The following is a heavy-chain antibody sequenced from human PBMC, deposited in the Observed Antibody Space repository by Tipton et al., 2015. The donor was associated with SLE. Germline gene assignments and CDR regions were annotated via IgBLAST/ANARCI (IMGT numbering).Heavy chain of an antibody. V-gene: IGHV4-4*07. CDR3: AIGPDSSKLGY. D-gene: IGHD4-11*01. CDR2: IYTSGST. CDR1: GGSLSSCH. J-gene: IGHJ4*02. Sequence: LRLSCTVSGGSLSSCHWSWIRQPAGKGLEWIGRIYTSGSTNSNPSLKSRVTMSIDTSKNQFSLKLSSVTAADTAIYYCAIGPDSSKLGYWGQGVLVTVSS.